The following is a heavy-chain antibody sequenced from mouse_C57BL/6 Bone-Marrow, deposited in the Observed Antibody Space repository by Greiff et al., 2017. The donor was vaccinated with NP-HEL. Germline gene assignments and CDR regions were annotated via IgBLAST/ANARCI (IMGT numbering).Heavy chain of an antibody. J-gene: IGHJ4*01. D-gene: IGHD1-1*01. Sequence: VKLMESGPELVKPGASVKISCKASGYAFSSSWMNWVKQRPGKGLEWIGRIYPGDGDTNYNGKFKGKATLTADKSSSTAYMQLSSLTSEDSAVYFCARGGYGSSTGAMDYWGQGTSVTVSS. CDR1: GYAFSSSW. CDR3: ARGGYGSSTGAMDY. V-gene: IGHV1-82*01. CDR2: IYPGDGDT.